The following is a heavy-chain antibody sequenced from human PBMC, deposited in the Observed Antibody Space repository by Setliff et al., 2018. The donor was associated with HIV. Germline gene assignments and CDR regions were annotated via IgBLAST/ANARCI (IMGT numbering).Heavy chain of an antibody. D-gene: IGHD3-10*01. Sequence: PGGSLRLSCAASGFSFTNAWMSWVRQAPGKGLEWVSAISGSGGSTYYADSVKGRFTISRDNSKNTLYLRLNSLRAEDTAIYYCAKDLGNYYYMDVWGKGTTVTVSS. V-gene: IGHV3-23*01. J-gene: IGHJ6*03. CDR3: AKDLGNYYYMDV. CDR2: ISGSGGST. CDR1: GFSFTNAW.